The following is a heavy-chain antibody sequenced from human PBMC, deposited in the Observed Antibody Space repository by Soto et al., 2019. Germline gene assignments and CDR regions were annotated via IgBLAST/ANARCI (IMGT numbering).Heavy chain of an antibody. CDR3: ARDDLRFLEWSCPSYGGMDV. CDR1: GYTFTDYY. Sequence: ASVKVSCKASGYTFTDYYMHWVRQAPGQGLEWMGWINPNSGGTNYAQKFQGWVTMTRDTSISTAYMELSRLRSDDTAVYYCARDDLRFLEWSCPSYGGMDVWGQGTTVTVSS. V-gene: IGHV1-2*04. D-gene: IGHD3-3*01. CDR2: INPNSGGT. J-gene: IGHJ6*02.